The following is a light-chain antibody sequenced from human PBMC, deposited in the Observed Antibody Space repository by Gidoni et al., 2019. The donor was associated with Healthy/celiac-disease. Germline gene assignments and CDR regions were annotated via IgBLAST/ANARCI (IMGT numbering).Light chain of an antibody. CDR3: QQYNSYSRT. CDR2: KAS. J-gene: IGKJ2*01. Sequence: DIQMTQSPSTPSASVGDRVTITCRASQSISSWLAWYQQKPGKAPKLLIYKASSLESGVPSRFSGSGSGTEFTLTISSLQPDDFATYYCQQYNSYSRTFXXXTKLEIK. CDR1: QSISSW. V-gene: IGKV1-5*03.